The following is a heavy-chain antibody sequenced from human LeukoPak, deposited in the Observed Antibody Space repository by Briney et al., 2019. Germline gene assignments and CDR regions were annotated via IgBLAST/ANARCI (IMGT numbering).Heavy chain of an antibody. D-gene: IGHD3-3*01. J-gene: IGHJ6*03. V-gene: IGHV3-74*01. CDR3: ARGENTIFRYYYYMDV. Sequence: GGSLRLSCAASGFTFSSYWMHWVRQAPGKGLVWVSGINSDGSSTSYADSVKGRFTISRDNAKNTLYLQMNSLRAEDTAVYYCARGENTIFRYYYYMDVWGKGTTVTVSS. CDR1: GFTFSSYW. CDR2: INSDGSST.